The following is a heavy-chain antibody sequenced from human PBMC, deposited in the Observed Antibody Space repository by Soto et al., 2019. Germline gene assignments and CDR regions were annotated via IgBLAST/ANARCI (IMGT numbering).Heavy chain of an antibody. J-gene: IGHJ6*02. CDR1: GFTFSSYA. V-gene: IGHV3-23*01. CDR3: AKVVSLLRFLEWPIGMDV. D-gene: IGHD3-3*01. Sequence: PGGSLRLSCAASGFTFSSYAMSWVRQAPGKGLEWVSAISGSGGSTYYADSVKGRFTISRDNSKNTLYLQMNSLRAEDTAVYYCAKVVSLLRFLEWPIGMDVWGQGTTVTVSS. CDR2: ISGSGGST.